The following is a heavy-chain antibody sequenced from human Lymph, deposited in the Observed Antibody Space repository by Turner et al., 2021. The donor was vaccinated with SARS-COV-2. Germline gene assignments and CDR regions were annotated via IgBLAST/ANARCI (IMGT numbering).Heavy chain of an antibody. CDR2: ISGTVSDT. D-gene: IGHD3-22*01. CDR1: GFPFSSYA. J-gene: IGHJ4*02. Sequence: EVKLLEAGGGLVQPGGSRLLSCAASGFPFSSYAMSWVRQGPGKGLEWGSAISGTVSDTYYADSVKGRFTISRDNSKNTLYLQMNSLRAEDTAVYYYAKDVRGAMIVVVIPYFDYWGQGTLVTVSS. CDR3: AKDVRGAMIVVVIPYFDY. V-gene: IGHV3-23*01.